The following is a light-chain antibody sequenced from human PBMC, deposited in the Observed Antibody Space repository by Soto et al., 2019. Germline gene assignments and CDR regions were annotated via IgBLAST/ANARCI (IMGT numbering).Light chain of an antibody. V-gene: IGLV2-14*01. CDR3: SSYTSSSTYV. CDR1: SSDVGGYND. Sequence: QSVLTQPASVSGSPGQSITISCTVTSSDVGGYNDVSWYQQHPGKARKLMIYEVSNRPSGVSNRFSGSKSGNTASLTISGLQAEDEADYYCSSYTSSSTYVFGTGTKVTVL. J-gene: IGLJ1*01. CDR2: EVS.